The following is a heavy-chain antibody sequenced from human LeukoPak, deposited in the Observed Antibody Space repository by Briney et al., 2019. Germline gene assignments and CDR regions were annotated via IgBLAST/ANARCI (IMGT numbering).Heavy chain of an antibody. CDR3: ARDRSTVTKGFDP. Sequence: ASVKVSCKASGYTFTGYYIHWVRQAPGQRLEWMGWINPNSGGTNYAQKFQGRVTMTRDTSISTAYMELSRLRSDDTAVYYCARDRSTVTKGFDPWGQGTLVTVSS. CDR1: GYTFTGYY. J-gene: IGHJ5*02. CDR2: INPNSGGT. D-gene: IGHD4-17*01. V-gene: IGHV1-2*02.